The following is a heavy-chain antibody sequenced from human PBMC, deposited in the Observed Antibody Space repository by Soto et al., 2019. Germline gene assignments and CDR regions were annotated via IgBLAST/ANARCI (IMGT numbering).Heavy chain of an antibody. Sequence: ASVKVSCKASGYTFSTYGISWVRQAPGQGLEWMGWINGYNGNTNYAPKLQGGITMTTETSTTTAYMELRSLRSDDTAVYYCARMGDVPYYYYGMDVWGQGTTVTVSS. CDR2: INGYNGNT. V-gene: IGHV1-18*01. CDR1: GYTFSTYG. CDR3: ARMGDVPYYYYGMDV. J-gene: IGHJ6*02. D-gene: IGHD3-16*01.